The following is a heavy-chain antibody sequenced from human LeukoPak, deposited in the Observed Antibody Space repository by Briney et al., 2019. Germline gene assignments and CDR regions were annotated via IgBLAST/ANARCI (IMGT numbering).Heavy chain of an antibody. CDR3: AREGQSSGWYLDYFDY. J-gene: IGHJ4*02. Sequence: GASVKVSCKASGYTFTSYAMHCVRQAPGQRLEWMGWINAGNGNTKYSQKFQGRVTITRDTSASTAYMELSSLRSEDTAVYYCAREGQSSGWYLDYFDYWGQGTLVTVSS. V-gene: IGHV1-3*01. CDR2: INAGNGNT. D-gene: IGHD6-19*01. CDR1: GYTFTSYA.